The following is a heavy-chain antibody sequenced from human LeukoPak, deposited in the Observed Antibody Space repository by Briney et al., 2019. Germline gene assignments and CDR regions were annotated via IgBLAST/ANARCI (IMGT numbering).Heavy chain of an antibody. CDR3: ARHSANARYYGMDA. D-gene: IGHD4/OR15-4a*01. CDR1: GYTFTSYD. CDR2: MNPNSGNT. V-gene: IGHV1-8*01. Sequence: GASVKVSCKASGYTFTSYDINWVRQATGQGLEWMGWMNPNSGNTGYAQKFQGRVTMTRNTSISTAYMELSSLRSEDTAVYYCARHSANARYYGMDAWGQGTTVTVSS. J-gene: IGHJ6*02.